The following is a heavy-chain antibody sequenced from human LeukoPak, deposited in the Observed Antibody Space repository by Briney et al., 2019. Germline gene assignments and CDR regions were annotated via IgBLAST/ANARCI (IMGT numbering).Heavy chain of an antibody. J-gene: IGHJ4*02. Sequence: PSETLSLTCTVSGGSISSGDYYWSWIRQPPGKGLEWIGYIYYSGSTYYNPSLKSRVTISVDTSKNQFSLKLSSVTAADTAVYYCAREAVRIAASDYWGQGTLVTVSS. CDR3: AREAVRIAASDY. CDR1: GGSISSGDYY. V-gene: IGHV4-30-4*01. D-gene: IGHD6-6*01. CDR2: IYYSGST.